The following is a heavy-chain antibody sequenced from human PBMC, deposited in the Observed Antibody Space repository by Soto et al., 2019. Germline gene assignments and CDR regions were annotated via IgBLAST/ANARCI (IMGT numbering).Heavy chain of an antibody. Sequence: GGSLRLSCAASGFIFSSYWMHWVRQAPGKGLEWVSYISSSSSTIYYADSVKGRFAISRDNAKNSLYLQMNSLRAEDTAVYYCARDLIQEYVEYYYYGMDVWGQGTTVTVSS. CDR2: ISSSSSTI. CDR1: GFIFSSYW. J-gene: IGHJ6*02. CDR3: ARDLIQEYVEYYYYGMDV. D-gene: IGHD5-18*01. V-gene: IGHV3-48*01.